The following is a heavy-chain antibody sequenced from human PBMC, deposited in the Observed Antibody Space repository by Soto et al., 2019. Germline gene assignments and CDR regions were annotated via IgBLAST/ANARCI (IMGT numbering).Heavy chain of an antibody. CDR2: ISSSSSYI. CDR1: GFTFSTYS. D-gene: IGHD2-21*02. CDR3: AGVAYLGGGCLRPPGF. J-gene: IGHJ4*02. V-gene: IGHV3-21*01. Sequence: EVQLVESGGGLVKPGGSLRLSCAASGFTFSTYSMNWVRQAPGKGLEWVSSISSSSSYIYYADSVKGRFTISRDNAKNPPFPQSNRLRAEDTAGEFRAGVAYLGGGCLRPPGFWGPGTLVTVSS.